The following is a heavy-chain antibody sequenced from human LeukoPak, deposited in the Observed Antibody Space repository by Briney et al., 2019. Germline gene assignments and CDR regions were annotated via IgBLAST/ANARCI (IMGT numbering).Heavy chain of an antibody. CDR2: INHSGST. V-gene: IGHV4-34*01. J-gene: IGHJ4*02. CDR3: ARDYQGGYGDKTVDY. CDR1: GGSFSGYY. D-gene: IGHD5-18*01. Sequence: SETLSPTCAVYGGSFSGYYWSWIRQPPGKGLEWIGEINHSGSTNYNPSLKSRVTISVDTSKNQFSLKLSSVTAADTAVYYCARDYQGGYGDKTVDYWGQGTLVTVSS.